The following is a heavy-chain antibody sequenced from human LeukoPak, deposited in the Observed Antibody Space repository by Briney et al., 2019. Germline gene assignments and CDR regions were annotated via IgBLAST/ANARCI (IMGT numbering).Heavy chain of an antibody. CDR2: ISSSSIHI. CDR1: GFTFSNYR. D-gene: IGHD5-24*01. CDR3: ARGRDGYNLVDAFDI. V-gene: IGHV3-21*01. Sequence: PGGSLRLSCAASGFTFSNYRMNWVRQAPGKGLEWVSSISSSSIHIYYADSLKGRLTISRDNAKNSLYLQMNSLRAEDTAVYYCARGRDGYNLVDAFDIWGQGIMVTVSS. J-gene: IGHJ3*02.